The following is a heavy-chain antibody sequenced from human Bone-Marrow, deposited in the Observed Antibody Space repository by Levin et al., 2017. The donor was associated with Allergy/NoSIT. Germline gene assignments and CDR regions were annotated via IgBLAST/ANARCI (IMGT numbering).Heavy chain of an antibody. Sequence: GGSLRLSCKASGYSFTNFWIGWVRQMPGRGLEWMGVIYPGDSNTRYSPSFQGQVTISVDKSIRTAYLQWSSLKASDTAMYYCAKPPIGNDAFDVWGQGTMVTVSS. CDR2: IYPGDSNT. V-gene: IGHV5-51*01. J-gene: IGHJ3*01. CDR1: GYSFTNFW. CDR3: AKPPIGNDAFDV.